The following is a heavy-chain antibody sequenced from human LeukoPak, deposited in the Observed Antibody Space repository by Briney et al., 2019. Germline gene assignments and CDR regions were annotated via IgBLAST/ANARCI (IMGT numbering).Heavy chain of an antibody. V-gene: IGHV4-59*08. CDR2: VYSSGFT. CDR3: ARHHGGWTDWYFDL. J-gene: IGHJ2*01. Sequence: SETLSLTCTVSGGSLGSYFWSWIRQSPGKGLEWIGYVYSSGFTDYNPSLKSRVTISVATFTNQFSLSLRSVTAADTALYYCARHHGGWTDWYFDLWGRGTLVIVSP. CDR1: GGSLGSYF. D-gene: IGHD6-19*01.